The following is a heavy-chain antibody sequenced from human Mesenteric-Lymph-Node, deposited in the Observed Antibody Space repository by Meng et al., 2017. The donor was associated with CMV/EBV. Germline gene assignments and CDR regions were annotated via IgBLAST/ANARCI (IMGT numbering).Heavy chain of an antibody. D-gene: IGHD7-27*01. J-gene: IGHJ4*02. CDR2: IYPGDSDT. V-gene: IGHV5-51*01. Sequence: GGSLRLSCEGSGYSFTNYWIAWVRQMPGKGLEWMGIIYPGDSDTRYSPSFQGQVTISADKSISTAYLQWSSLKASDTAMYYCARQTGVSAFDYWGQGTLVTVSS. CDR3: ARQTGVSAFDY. CDR1: GYSFTNYW.